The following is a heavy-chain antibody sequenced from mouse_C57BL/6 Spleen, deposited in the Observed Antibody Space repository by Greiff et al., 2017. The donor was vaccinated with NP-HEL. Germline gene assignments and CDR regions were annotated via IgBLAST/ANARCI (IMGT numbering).Heavy chain of an antibody. D-gene: IGHD1-1*01. Sequence: QVQLQQPGAELVKPGASVKMSCKASGYTFTSYWITWVKQRPGQGLEWIGDIYPGSGSTNYNEKFKSKATLTVDTSSSTAYMQLSSLTSEDSAVYYCARPFYYGSSSSMDYWGQGTSVTVSS. CDR2: IYPGSGST. J-gene: IGHJ4*01. V-gene: IGHV1-55*01. CDR1: GYTFTSYW. CDR3: ARPFYYGSSSSMDY.